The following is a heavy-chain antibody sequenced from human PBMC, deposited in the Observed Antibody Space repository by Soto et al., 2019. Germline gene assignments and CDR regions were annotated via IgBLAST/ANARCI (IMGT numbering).Heavy chain of an antibody. CDR3: AKGPR. CDR2: ISPDGGEI. V-gene: IGHV3-7*01. Sequence: LVESGGGFVQPGGSLRLSCAAAGFTFSNIWMSWVRRSPEKGPEWVASISPDGGEIYYVDSVKGRFTISRDNTRNSLYLQMNSLRAEDTAVYYCAKGPRWGQGTLVTVSS. J-gene: IGHJ4*02. CDR1: GFTFSNIW.